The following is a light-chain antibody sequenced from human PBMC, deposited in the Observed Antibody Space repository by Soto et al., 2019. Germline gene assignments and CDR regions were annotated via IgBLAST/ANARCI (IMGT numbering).Light chain of an antibody. Sequence: DIQMTQSPSSLSASVGDRVTITCRASQSIGSYLNWFQQKPGKAPKLLIYAATSLQSGVPSRFSGSGSGTDFTLTSSSLQPQDFATYYCQESYSVPFFSFGPGTKVNIK. V-gene: IGKV1-39*01. CDR1: QSIGSY. CDR2: AAT. J-gene: IGKJ3*01. CDR3: QESYSVPFFS.